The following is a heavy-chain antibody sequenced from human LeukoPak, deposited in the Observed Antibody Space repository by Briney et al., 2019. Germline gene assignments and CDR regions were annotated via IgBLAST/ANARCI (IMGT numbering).Heavy chain of an antibody. CDR2: ISGSGGST. V-gene: IGHV3-23*01. J-gene: IGHJ4*02. CDR1: GFTFSSYA. D-gene: IGHD7-27*01. Sequence: GGSLRLSCAASGFTFSSYAMSWVRQAPGKGLEWVSAISGSGGSTYYADSVKGRFTISRDNSKNTLYLQMNSPRAEDTAVYYCAKMIANWGYFDYWGQGTLVTVSS. CDR3: AKMIANWGYFDY.